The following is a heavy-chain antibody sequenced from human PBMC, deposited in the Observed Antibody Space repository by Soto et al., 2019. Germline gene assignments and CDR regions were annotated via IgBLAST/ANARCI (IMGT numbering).Heavy chain of an antibody. CDR1: GFTVSNNY. J-gene: IGHJ1*01. D-gene: IGHD6-13*01. CDR2: IYSGGST. V-gene: IGHV3-66*01. CDR3: ARGGYSDSWLEYFHH. Sequence: EVQLVESGGGLVQPGASLRLSCAASGFTVSNNYMSWVRQAPGKGLECVSVIYSGGSTFYADSVKGRFTISRDNSENSLYLQMNSLRAEDTAVYYCARGGYSDSWLEYFHHWGQGTLVTVSS.